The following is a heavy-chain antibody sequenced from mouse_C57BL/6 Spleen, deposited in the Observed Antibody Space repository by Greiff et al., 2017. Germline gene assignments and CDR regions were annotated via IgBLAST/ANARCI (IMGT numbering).Heavy chain of an antibody. Sequence: EVQLQQSGPELVKPGASVKISCKASGYTFTDYYMNWVKQSHGKSLEWIGDINPNNGGTSYNQKFKGKATLTVDKSSSTAYMELRSLTSEDSAVYYCARSLWVFDYWGQGTTLTGSS. CDR1: GYTFTDYY. V-gene: IGHV1-26*01. CDR3: ARSLWVFDY. D-gene: IGHD4-1*01. J-gene: IGHJ2*01. CDR2: INPNNGGT.